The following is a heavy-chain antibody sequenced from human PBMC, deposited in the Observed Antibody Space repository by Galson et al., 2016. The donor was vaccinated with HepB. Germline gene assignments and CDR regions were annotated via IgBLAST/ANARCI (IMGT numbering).Heavy chain of an antibody. D-gene: IGHD5-18*01. CDR3: ARSACGYSYICEADY. J-gene: IGHJ4*02. CDR1: GYTFTSYD. V-gene: IGHV1-8*01. CDR2: MNPNSGFT. Sequence: SVKVSCKASGYTFTSYDINWVRQATGQGLEWMGWMNPNSGFTGYAQKFQGKVTMTRNTSIGTAYMEVSSLRSEDTAVYYCARSACGYSYICEADYWGQGTLVTVSS.